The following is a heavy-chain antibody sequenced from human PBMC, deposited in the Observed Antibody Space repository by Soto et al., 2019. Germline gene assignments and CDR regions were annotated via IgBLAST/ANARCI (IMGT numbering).Heavy chain of an antibody. Sequence: EVQLVESGGGLVQAGGSLRLSCAVFGFTFSNYEMNWVRQAPGEGLEWVSYISNTGRAKYYAESVKGRFTISRDNAKNSLYLQMNSLRAEDTAVYYCARDPEIYSGKFDYGLDVWGQGTTVTVSS. J-gene: IGHJ6*02. D-gene: IGHD4-4*01. CDR3: ARDPEIYSGKFDYGLDV. V-gene: IGHV3-48*03. CDR2: ISNTGRAK. CDR1: GFTFSNYE.